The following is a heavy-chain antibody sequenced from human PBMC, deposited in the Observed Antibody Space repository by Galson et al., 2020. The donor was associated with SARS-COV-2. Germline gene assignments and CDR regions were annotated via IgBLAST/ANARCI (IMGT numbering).Heavy chain of an antibody. J-gene: IGHJ2*01. Sequence: ETSETLSLTCTVSGGSINTYYWNWMRQPPGKRLEWIGYIYSGGGTNYNPSLKSRVTISLDTSKNQFSLKLTSVTVADTAVYYCARQEWLPVGYWNFDRWGRGTLVTVSS. CDR2: IYSGGGT. CDR1: GGSINTYY. V-gene: IGHV4-59*08. D-gene: IGHD6-19*01. CDR3: ARQEWLPVGYWNFDR.